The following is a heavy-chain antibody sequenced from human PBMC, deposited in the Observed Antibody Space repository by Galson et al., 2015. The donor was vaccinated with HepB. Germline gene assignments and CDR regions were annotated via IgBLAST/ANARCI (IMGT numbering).Heavy chain of an antibody. CDR3: AKVPTGDRGGRGAFDI. J-gene: IGHJ3*02. Sequence: SLRLSCAASGFTFSRYGMHWVRQAPGKGLEWVAVISYDGSNKYYADSVKGRFTISRDNSKNTLYLQMNSLRAEDTAVYYCAKVPTGDRGGRGAFDIWGQGTMVTVSS. CDR2: ISYDGSNK. D-gene: IGHD7-27*01. V-gene: IGHV3-30*18. CDR1: GFTFSRYG.